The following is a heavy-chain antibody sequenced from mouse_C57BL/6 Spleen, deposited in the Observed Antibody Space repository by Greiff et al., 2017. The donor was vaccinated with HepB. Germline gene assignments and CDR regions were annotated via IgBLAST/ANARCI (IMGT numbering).Heavy chain of an antibody. CDR2: IDPSDSYT. D-gene: IGHD2-14*01. Sequence: QVQLQQPGAELVKPGASVKLSCKASGYTFTSYWMQWVKQRPGQGLEWIGEIDPSDSYTNYNQKFKGKATLTVDTSSSTAYMQLSSLTSEDSAVYYCACGVRRAMDYRGQGTSVTVSS. CDR3: ACGVRRAMDY. V-gene: IGHV1-50*01. J-gene: IGHJ4*01. CDR1: GYTFTSYW.